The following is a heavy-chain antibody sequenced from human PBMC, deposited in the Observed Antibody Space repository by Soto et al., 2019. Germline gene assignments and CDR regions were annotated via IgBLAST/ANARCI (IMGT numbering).Heavy chain of an antibody. CDR1: GYTFTSYA. D-gene: IGHD2-2*03. J-gene: IGHJ6*02. CDR2: INAGGDNA. Sequence: GASVKVSCKASGYTFTSYAMHWVRQAPGQRLEWMGRINAGGDNAKYSQKFQGRVTITRDTSASTAYMELSSLRSEDTAVYYCASGYCSSASCQSIYYYGMDVWGQGTTVTVSS. CDR3: ASGYCSSASCQSIYYYGMDV. V-gene: IGHV1-3*01.